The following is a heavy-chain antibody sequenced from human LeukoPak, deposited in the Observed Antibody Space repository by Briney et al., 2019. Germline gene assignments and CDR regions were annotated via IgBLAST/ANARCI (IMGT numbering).Heavy chain of an antibody. J-gene: IGHJ6*02. CDR2: IYYSGST. CDR3: ASMDSHYYYGMDV. Sequence: KPSETLSLTCTVSGGSISSYYWSWIRQPPGKGLEWIGYIYYSGSTNYNPSLKSRVTISVDTSKNQFSLKLSSVTAADTAVYYCASMDSHYYYGMDVWGXGTTVTVSS. V-gene: IGHV4-59*01. D-gene: IGHD2-2*03. CDR1: GGSISSYY.